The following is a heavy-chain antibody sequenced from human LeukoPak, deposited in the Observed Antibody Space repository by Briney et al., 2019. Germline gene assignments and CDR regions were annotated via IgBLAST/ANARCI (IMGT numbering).Heavy chain of an antibody. D-gene: IGHD3-3*01. CDR1: GGSFSGYY. Sequence: SETLSLTCAVYGGSFSGYYWSWIRQPPGKGMEWIGEINHSGSTNYNPSLKSRVTISVDTSKNQFSLKLNSVTAADTAVYYCARVSGTFWSGYYIDYWGQGTLVTVSS. CDR3: ARVSGTFWSGYYIDY. J-gene: IGHJ4*02. CDR2: INHSGST. V-gene: IGHV4-34*01.